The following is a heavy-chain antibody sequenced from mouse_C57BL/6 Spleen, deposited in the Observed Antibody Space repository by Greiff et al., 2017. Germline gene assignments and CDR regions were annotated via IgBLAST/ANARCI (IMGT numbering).Heavy chain of an antibody. J-gene: IGHJ4*01. V-gene: IGHV3-3*01. D-gene: IGHD1-1*01. Sequence: EVQGVESGPSLVRPSQTLSLTCTVTGFSINSDCYWIWIRQFPGNKLEYIGYTFYSGITYYNPSLESRTYITRDTSKNQFSLKLSSVTTEDTATYYCARGYYYGSSSYYAMDYWGQGTSVTVSS. CDR2: TFYSGIT. CDR3: ARGYYYGSSSYYAMDY. CDR1: GFSINSDCY.